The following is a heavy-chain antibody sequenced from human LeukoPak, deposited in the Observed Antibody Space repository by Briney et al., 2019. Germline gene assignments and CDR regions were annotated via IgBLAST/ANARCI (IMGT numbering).Heavy chain of an antibody. Sequence: LRLSFAXXXFTFSSYAMSWVRQAPGKGLEWGSAIIGSGGSTYYSDSVKGRFTISRDNSNHTLYLQMNGLRAEDTAVYYCAKERKYQLPKPFDYWGQGTLVTVSS. V-gene: IGHV3-23*01. CDR3: AKERKYQLPKPFDY. J-gene: IGHJ4*02. D-gene: IGHD2-2*01. CDR2: IIGSGGST. CDR1: XFTFSSYA.